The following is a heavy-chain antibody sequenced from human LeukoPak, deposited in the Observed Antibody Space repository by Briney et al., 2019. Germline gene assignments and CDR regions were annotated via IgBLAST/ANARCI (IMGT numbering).Heavy chain of an antibody. J-gene: IGHJ3*02. CDR2: ISSSSSYI. D-gene: IGHD2-21*02. CDR3: ERRVVVTAASPVDAFDI. V-gene: IGHV3-21*01. CDR1: GFTFNSYS. Sequence: GGSLRLSCAASGFTFNSYSINWVRQAPGKGLEWVSSISSSSSYIFYADSVKGRFTISRDNAKNSLYLQMNSLRAEHTAVYYCERRVVVTAASPVDAFDIWGQGTMVTVSS.